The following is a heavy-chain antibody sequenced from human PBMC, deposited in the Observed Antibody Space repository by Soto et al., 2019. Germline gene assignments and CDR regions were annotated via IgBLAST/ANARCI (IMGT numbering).Heavy chain of an antibody. Sequence: ITLNESGPTVVRPTETLTLTCRFSGFSLTTSGVGVGCIRQSPGKAPEWLVLIYWEYDTGYSASLKSRLTITKDTSKNQVFLTVSDLDPTNTATYYCAHRVLRTVFGLVTTTAIYFDFWGQGTPVAVSS. J-gene: IGHJ4*02. CDR1: GFSLTTSGVG. CDR2: IYWEYDT. D-gene: IGHD3-3*01. CDR3: AHRVLRTVFGLVTTTAIYFDF. V-gene: IGHV2-5*02.